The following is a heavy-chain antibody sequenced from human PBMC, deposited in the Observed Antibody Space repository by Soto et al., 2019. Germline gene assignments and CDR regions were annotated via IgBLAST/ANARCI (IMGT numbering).Heavy chain of an antibody. J-gene: IGHJ4*02. CDR3: AKGARHNGYGSSSFLANY. CDR1: GFTFSSYA. D-gene: IGHD6-13*01. Sequence: GGSLRLSCAASGFTFSSYAMSWVRQAPGKGLEWVSAISGSGGSTYYADSVKGRFTISRDNSKNTLYLQMNSLRAEDTAVYYCAKGARHNGYGSSSFLANYWGQGTLVTVSS. CDR2: ISGSGGST. V-gene: IGHV3-23*01.